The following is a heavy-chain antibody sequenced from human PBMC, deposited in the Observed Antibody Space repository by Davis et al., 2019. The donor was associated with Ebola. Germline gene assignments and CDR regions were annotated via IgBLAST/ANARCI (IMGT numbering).Heavy chain of an antibody. CDR1: GYTFTSYG. CDR2: ISAYNDNT. V-gene: IGHV1-18*01. D-gene: IGHD3-10*01. J-gene: IGHJ6*02. Sequence: ASVKVSCKASGYTFTSYGISWVRQAPGQGLEWMGWISAYNDNTNYAQKLQGRVTMATDTSTSTAYMELRSLRSDDTAVYYCALPFGEFYYYGMDVWGQGTTVTVSS. CDR3: ALPFGEFYYYGMDV.